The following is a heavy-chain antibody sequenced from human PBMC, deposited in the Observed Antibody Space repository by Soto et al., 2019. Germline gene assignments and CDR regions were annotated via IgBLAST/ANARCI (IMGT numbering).Heavy chain of an antibody. Sequence: QVQLVQSGAEVKKPGSSVKVSCKASGGTFSSYAISWVRQAPGQGLEWMGGIIPIFGTANYAQKFQCRVTIDAGESTSKDYMALSSLRPENTDVYYCARGVWNDGYDFDYWGLVTLVTVSS. CDR1: GGTFSSYA. CDR2: IIPIFGTA. J-gene: IGHJ4*02. CDR3: ARGVWNDGYDFDY. V-gene: IGHV1-69*12. D-gene: IGHD1-1*01.